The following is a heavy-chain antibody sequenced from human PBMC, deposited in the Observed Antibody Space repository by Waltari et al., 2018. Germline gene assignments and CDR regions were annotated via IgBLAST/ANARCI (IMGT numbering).Heavy chain of an antibody. V-gene: IGHV4-38-2*02. J-gene: IGHJ3*02. D-gene: IGHD3-22*01. CDR1: AYSINSGYY. CDR2: IYYSGTT. Sequence: QVQLQESGPGLVKPSETLSLTCGVAAYSINSGYYWGWIRQSPGKGLEWSGSIYYSGTTYYTPALKSAVHVSMEPSSNPFSLQLTSLTAADSGVYVCARDRHYYEEGYGGGRASFDIWGQGTLVTVSS. CDR3: ARDRHYYEEGYGGGRASFDI.